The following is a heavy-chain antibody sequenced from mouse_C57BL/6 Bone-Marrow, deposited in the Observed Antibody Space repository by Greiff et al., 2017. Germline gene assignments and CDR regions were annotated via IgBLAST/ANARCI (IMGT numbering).Heavy chain of an antibody. V-gene: IGHV1-62-2*01. D-gene: IGHD2-4*01. CDR3: AREGYYDYDQVLYAMDY. Sequence: QVQLQQSGAELVKPGASVKLSCKASGYTFTEYTIHWVKQRSGQGLEWIGWFYPGSGSIKYNEKFKDKATLTADKSSSTVYMELSRLTSEDSAVYFWAREGYYDYDQVLYAMDYWGQGTSVTVSS. CDR2: FYPGSGSI. J-gene: IGHJ4*01. CDR1: GYTFTEYT.